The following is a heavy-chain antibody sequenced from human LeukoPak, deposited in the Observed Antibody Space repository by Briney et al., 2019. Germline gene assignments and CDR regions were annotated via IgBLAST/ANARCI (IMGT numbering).Heavy chain of an antibody. CDR3: AWVFLERLTSGYFDN. CDR1: GFSFSDYA. Sequence: GGSLRLSCAASGFSFSDYAMHWVRQGPWKGLEWVAVISYSGQQKYYGDSVKGRFTVSRDNPKNTLYLQMNNLRDDDTAVYYCAWVFLERLTSGYFDNWGQGTLVTVSP. V-gene: IGHV3-30*04. J-gene: IGHJ4*02. CDR2: ISYSGQQK. D-gene: IGHD3-3*01.